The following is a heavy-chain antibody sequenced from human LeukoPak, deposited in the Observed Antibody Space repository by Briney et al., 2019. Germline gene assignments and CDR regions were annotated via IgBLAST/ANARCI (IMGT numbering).Heavy chain of an antibody. Sequence: PSQTLSLTCTVSGGSISSGGYYWSWIRQHPGKGLEWIGYIYYSGSTYYNPSLKSRVTMSVDTSKNQFSLKLSSVTAADTAVYYCARANSGIMITFGRSWFDPWGQGTLVTVSS. CDR1: GGSISSGGYY. CDR2: IYYSGST. D-gene: IGHD3-16*01. V-gene: IGHV4-31*03. J-gene: IGHJ5*02. CDR3: ARANSGIMITFGRSWFDP.